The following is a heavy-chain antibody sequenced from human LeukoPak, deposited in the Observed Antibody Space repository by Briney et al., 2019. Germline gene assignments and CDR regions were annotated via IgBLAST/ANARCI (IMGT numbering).Heavy chain of an antibody. CDR2: INGGGSPI. CDR3: ARGTYTSGWYPDTFDM. Sequence: GGSLRLSCAASGFTFSRDSMNWVRQAPGKGLEWVSYINGGGSPIYYADSVRGRFTISRDNAKNSLYLQMNSLRVEDTAVYYCARGTYTSGWYPDTFDMWGQGTMVTVSS. V-gene: IGHV3-48*01. CDR1: GFTFSRDS. J-gene: IGHJ3*02. D-gene: IGHD6-19*01.